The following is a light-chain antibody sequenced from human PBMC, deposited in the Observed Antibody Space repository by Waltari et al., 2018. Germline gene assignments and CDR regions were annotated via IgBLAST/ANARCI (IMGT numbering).Light chain of an antibody. J-gene: IGKJ3*01. CDR1: QSLGSF. Sequence: EIVMTQSPATLSVSPGERVTLSCRASQSLGSFLAWYQQKLGQAPRLLISGISTRATGIPARFSGSGSGTDFILTISSLESEDFAVYYCQQYKSWPLTFGPGTKVDIK. CDR3: QQYKSWPLT. CDR2: GIS. V-gene: IGKV3-15*01.